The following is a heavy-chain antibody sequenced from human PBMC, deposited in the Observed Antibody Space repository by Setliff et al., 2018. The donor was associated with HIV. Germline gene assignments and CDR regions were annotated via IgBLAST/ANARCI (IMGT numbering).Heavy chain of an antibody. CDR3: ARGXXXXGXXXSLNYYGMDV. Sequence: ASXXLSLTXAVSXGXIXXSSGWSGVRQPPXKGLEWIGEIYHSGSTNSNPSLKSRVTISVXXSXXXFSLKLSSXTXXXXXVXXXARGXXXXGXXXSLNYYGMDVWGQGTTVTVSS. J-gene: IGHJ6*02. V-gene: IGHV4-4*02. CDR1: XGXIXXSSG. CDR2: IYHSGST.